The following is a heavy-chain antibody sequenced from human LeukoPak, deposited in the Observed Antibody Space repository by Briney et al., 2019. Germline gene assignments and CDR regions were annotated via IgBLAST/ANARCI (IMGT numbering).Heavy chain of an antibody. J-gene: IGHJ4*02. D-gene: IGHD5-18*01. V-gene: IGHV5-51*01. CDR1: GYTFTTQW. Sequence: AGESLKISCKGSGYTFTTQWIAWVRPMPGKGLEWMGIIYPGDSDTRYSPSFQGQVTISADKSISTAYLQWSSLKASDTAMYYCARHAYSYGFVADYWGQGTLVTVSS. CDR2: IYPGDSDT. CDR3: ARHAYSYGFVADY.